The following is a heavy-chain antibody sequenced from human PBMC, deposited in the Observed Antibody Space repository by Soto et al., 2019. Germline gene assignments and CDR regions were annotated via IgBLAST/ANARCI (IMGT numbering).Heavy chain of an antibody. D-gene: IGHD3-22*01. CDR1: GDSIGTGGYY. CDR3: AANHDDISGRTPLLFDS. J-gene: IGHJ4*02. CDR2: IHYSGNT. Sequence: SETLSLTCTVSGDSIGTGGYYWDWIRQHPGKGPEWIGYIHYSGNTYYNPSLKSRLTISLDTSKNQFSLHLSSVTAADTAVYYCAANHDDISGRTPLLFDSWGQGTLVTVSS. V-gene: IGHV4-31*03.